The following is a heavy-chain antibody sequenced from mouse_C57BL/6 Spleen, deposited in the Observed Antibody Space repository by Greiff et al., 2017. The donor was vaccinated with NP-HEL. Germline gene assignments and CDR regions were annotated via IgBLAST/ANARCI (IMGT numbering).Heavy chain of an antibody. CDR3: AVWCLWYFDY. D-gene: IGHD2-13*01. V-gene: IGHV1-22*01. CDR1: GYTFTDYN. J-gene: IGHJ2*01. CDR2: INPNNGGT. Sequence: EVQLQQSGPELVKPGASVKMSCKASGYTFTDYNMHWVKQSHGKSLEWIGYINPNNGGTSYNQKFKGKATLTVNKSSSTAYMALRSLTSEDSAVYYCAVWCLWYFDYWGQGTTLTVSS.